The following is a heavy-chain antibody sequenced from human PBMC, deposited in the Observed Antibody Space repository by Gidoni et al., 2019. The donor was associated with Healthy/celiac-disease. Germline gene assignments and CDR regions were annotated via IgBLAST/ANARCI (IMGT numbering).Heavy chain of an antibody. Sequence: QVQLVASGAGVVQPGGSLRLPCAASGFPFSSYARYWVRQAPGKVLELVAVISYDGTNKYYADSVKGRFTISRDNSKNTLYLQMNSLRAEDTSVYYCASDIGYGAYFLDYWGQGTLVTVSS. V-gene: IGHV3-30*04. D-gene: IGHD4-17*01. CDR1: GFPFSSYA. J-gene: IGHJ4*02. CDR2: ISYDGTNK. CDR3: ASDIGYGAYFLDY.